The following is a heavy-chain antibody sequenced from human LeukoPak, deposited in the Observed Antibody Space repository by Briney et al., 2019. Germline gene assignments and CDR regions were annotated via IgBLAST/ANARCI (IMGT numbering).Heavy chain of an antibody. D-gene: IGHD3-10*01. V-gene: IGHV4-61*02. CDR3: ASSAYRSSVLLWFGESDSFDY. Sequence: SETLSLTCTVSGGSISSGSYFWSWIRQPAGKGLEWIGRIYTTGSTDYNPSLKSRVTISVDTSKNQFSLKLSSVTAADTAVYYCASSAYRSSVLLWFGESDSFDYWGQGTLVTVSS. CDR2: IYTTGST. CDR1: GGSISSGSYF. J-gene: IGHJ4*02.